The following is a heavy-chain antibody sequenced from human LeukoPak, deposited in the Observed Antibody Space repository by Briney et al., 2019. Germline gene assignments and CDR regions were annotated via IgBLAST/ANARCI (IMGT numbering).Heavy chain of an antibody. D-gene: IGHD1-14*01. CDR3: ARGSSPGYFDY. J-gene: IGHJ4*02. CDR2: INPSGGST. CDR1: GYTFTGYY. Sequence: GASVKVSCKASGYTFTGYYMHWVRQAPGQGLEWMGWINPSGGSTSYAQKFQGRVTMTRDMSTSTVYMELSSLRSEDTAVYYCARGSSPGYFDYWGQGTLVTVSS. V-gene: IGHV1-46*01.